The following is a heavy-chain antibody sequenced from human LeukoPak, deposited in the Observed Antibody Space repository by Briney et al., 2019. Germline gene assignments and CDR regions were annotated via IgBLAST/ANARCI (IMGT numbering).Heavy chain of an antibody. CDR3: ARDRQQLFNFDY. Sequence: PGGSLRLSCAASEFSVGSNYMTWVRQAPGNGLEWEAVISYDGSNKYYADSVKGRFTISRDNSKSTLYLQMNSLRAEDTAVFYCARDRQQLFNFDYWGQGTLVNVSS. CDR2: ISYDGSNK. J-gene: IGHJ4*01. V-gene: IGHV3-30*03. CDR1: EFSVGSNY. D-gene: IGHD6-13*01.